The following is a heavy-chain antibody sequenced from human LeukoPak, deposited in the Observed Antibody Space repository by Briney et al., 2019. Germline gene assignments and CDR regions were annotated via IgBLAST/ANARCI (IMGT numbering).Heavy chain of an antibody. V-gene: IGHV4-34*01. CDR2: INHSRST. CDR3: ARFRLVEVTAPPDAFDI. D-gene: IGHD2-21*02. CDR1: GGSFSGYY. J-gene: IGHJ3*02. Sequence: SETLSLTCAVYGGSFSGYYWSWIRQPPGKGLEWIGEINHSRSTNYNPSLKSRVTISVDTSKNQFSLKLSSVTAADTAVYYCARFRLVEVTAPPDAFDIWGQGTMVTVSS.